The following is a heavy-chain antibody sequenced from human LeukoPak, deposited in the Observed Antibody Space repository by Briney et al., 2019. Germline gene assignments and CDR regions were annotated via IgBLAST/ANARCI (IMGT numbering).Heavy chain of an antibody. Sequence: SETLSLTCTVSGGSISSSSYYWGWIRQPPGKGLEWIGYIYYSGSTYYNPSLKSRVTISLDTSKNQFSLRLSSVTAADTAVFYCARGDFYSYENWGQGTLVTVSS. CDR3: ARGDFYSYEN. CDR2: IYYSGST. V-gene: IGHV4-39*07. CDR1: GGSISSSSYY. D-gene: IGHD5-18*01. J-gene: IGHJ1*01.